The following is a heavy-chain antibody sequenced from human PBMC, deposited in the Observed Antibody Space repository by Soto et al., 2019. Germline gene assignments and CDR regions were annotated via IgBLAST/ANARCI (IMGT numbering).Heavy chain of an antibody. V-gene: IGHV1-3*01. J-gene: IGHJ5*02. D-gene: IGHD2-2*01. CDR1: GYTFTSYA. Sequence: ASVKVSCKASGYTFTSYAMHWVRQAPGQRLEWMGWINAGNGNTKYSQKFQGRVTITRDTSASTAYMELSSLRSEDTAVYYCARETIVVVPAAMSWWFDPWGQGTLVTVSS. CDR3: ARETIVVVPAAMSWWFDP. CDR2: INAGNGNT.